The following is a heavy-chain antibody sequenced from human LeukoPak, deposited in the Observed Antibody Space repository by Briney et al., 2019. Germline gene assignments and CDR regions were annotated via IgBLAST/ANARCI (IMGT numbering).Heavy chain of an antibody. V-gene: IGHV3-30*02. Sequence: GGSLRLPCAASGFTFSSYGMHWVRQAPGKGLEWVAFIRYDGSNKYYADSVKGRFTISRDNSKNTLYLQMNSLRAEDTAVYYCAKSPYDFWSGDNDYYFDYWGQGTLVTVSS. J-gene: IGHJ4*02. D-gene: IGHD3-3*01. CDR1: GFTFSSYG. CDR2: IRYDGSNK. CDR3: AKSPYDFWSGDNDYYFDY.